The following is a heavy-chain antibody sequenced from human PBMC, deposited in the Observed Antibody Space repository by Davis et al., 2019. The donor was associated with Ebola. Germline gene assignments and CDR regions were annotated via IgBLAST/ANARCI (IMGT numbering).Heavy chain of an antibody. V-gene: IGHV3-23*01. CDR1: GFTFSTYA. J-gene: IGHJ4*02. Sequence: GESLKISCAASGFTFSTYAMTWVRQAPGKGLEWVSRISGSGGDPHYADSVKGRFTISRDNSKNTLYLQMNSLRAEDTAVYYCARDMISGWKFDYWGQGSLVTVSS. D-gene: IGHD6-19*01. CDR3: ARDMISGWKFDY. CDR2: ISGSGGDP.